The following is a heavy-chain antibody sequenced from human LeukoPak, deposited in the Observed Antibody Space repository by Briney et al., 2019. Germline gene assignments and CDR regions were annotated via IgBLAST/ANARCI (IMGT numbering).Heavy chain of an antibody. V-gene: IGHV1-2*02. J-gene: IGHJ4*02. CDR3: ARVRGYCSGGSCLTPFGY. CDR1: GYTFTGYY. D-gene: IGHD2-15*01. Sequence: GASVKVFCKASGYTFTGYYMHWVRQAPGQGLEWMGWINPNSGGTNYAQKFQGRVTMTRDTSMSTAYMELSRLRSDDTAVYYCARVRGYCSGGSCLTPFGYWGQGTLVTVSS. CDR2: INPNSGGT.